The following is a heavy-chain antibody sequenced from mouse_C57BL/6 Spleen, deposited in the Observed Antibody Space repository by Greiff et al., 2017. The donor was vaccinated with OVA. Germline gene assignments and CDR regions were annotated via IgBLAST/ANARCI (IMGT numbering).Heavy chain of an antibody. D-gene: IGHD3-3*01. V-gene: IGHV5-16*01. CDR3: ARDGDGWYFDV. J-gene: IGHJ1*03. CDR2: INYDGSST. CDR1: GFTFSDYY. Sequence: EVQVVESEGGLVQPGSSMKLSCTASGFTFSDYYMAWVRQVPEKGLEWVANINYDGSSTYYLDSLKSRFIISRDNAKNILYLQMSSLKSEDTATYYCARDGDGWYFDVWGTGTTVTVSS.